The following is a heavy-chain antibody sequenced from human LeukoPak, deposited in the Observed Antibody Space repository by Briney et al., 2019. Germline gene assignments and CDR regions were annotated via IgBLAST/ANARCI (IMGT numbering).Heavy chain of an antibody. D-gene: IGHD3-22*01. CDR3: ATSVRYYYDSSPFSPFDY. CDR2: MNPDGGGT. J-gene: IGHJ4*02. Sequence: GASVKVSCKASGYKFTGYFMHWVRQAPGQGPEWMGWMNPDGGGTTYGQIFQGRVTMTRDTSINTAYMELSRLRSDDTAVYYCATSVRYYYDSSPFSPFDYWGQGTLVTVSS. CDR1: GYKFTGYF. V-gene: IGHV1-2*02.